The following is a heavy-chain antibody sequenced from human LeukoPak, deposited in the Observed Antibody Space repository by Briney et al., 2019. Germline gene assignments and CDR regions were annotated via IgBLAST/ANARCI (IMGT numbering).Heavy chain of an antibody. CDR2: INPSGCST. Sequence: ASVKVSCKASGYTFTSYYMHWVRQAPGQGLEWMGIINPSGCSTSYAQKFQGRVTMSRDTSTRTVSMELSSLRSEDTAVYYCARGWIDWNYAGGWFDPWGQGTLVTVSS. V-gene: IGHV1-46*01. CDR1: GYTFTSYY. CDR3: ARGWIDWNYAGGWFDP. D-gene: IGHD1-7*01. J-gene: IGHJ5*02.